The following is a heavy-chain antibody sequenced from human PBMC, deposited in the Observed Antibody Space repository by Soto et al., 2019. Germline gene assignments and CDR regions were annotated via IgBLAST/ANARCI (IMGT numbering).Heavy chain of an antibody. D-gene: IGHD6-13*01. V-gene: IGHV1-69*13. Sequence: SVKVSCKASGGTFSRYAISCVRQSPVQGLDWMGGIIPIFGTANYAQKFQGRVTITADESTSTAYMELSSLRSEDTAVYYCARDKQPNWFDPWGQGTLVTVSS. CDR3: ARDKQPNWFDP. J-gene: IGHJ5*02. CDR2: IIPIFGTA. CDR1: GGTFSRYA.